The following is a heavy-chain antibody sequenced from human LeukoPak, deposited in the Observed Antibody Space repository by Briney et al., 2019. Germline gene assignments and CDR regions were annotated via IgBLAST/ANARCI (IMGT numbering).Heavy chain of an antibody. D-gene: IGHD5-24*01. Sequence: PSETLSLTCAVYGGSFSGYYWSWIRQPPGKGLEWIGEINHSGSTNYNPSLKSRVTISVDTSKNQFSLKLSSVTAADTAVYYCARGLDGYNSCLDYWGQGTLVTVSS. CDR1: GGSFSGYY. V-gene: IGHV4-34*01. CDR2: INHSGST. CDR3: ARGLDGYNSCLDY. J-gene: IGHJ4*02.